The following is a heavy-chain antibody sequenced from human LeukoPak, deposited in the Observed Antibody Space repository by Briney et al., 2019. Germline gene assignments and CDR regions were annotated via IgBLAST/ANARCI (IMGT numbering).Heavy chain of an antibody. Sequence: PGGSLRLSCAASGFTFSSYAMSWVRQAPGKGLEWVAFIRYDGSNKYYADSVKGRFTISRDNSKNTLYLQMNSLRAEDTAVYYCAKETREPRAFDYWGQGTLVTVSS. V-gene: IGHV3-30*02. CDR1: GFTFSSYA. J-gene: IGHJ4*02. CDR3: AKETREPRAFDY. CDR2: IRYDGSNK. D-gene: IGHD1-26*01.